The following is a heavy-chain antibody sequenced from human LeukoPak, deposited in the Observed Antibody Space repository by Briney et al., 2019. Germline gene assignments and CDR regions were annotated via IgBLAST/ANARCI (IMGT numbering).Heavy chain of an antibody. Sequence: ASVKVSCKASGYSFTDYYINWVRQAPGQGLEWMGWINPNHGGTHYAQKFQGRVTMTRDTSITTAYMELSSLRSDDTAVYYCARSSVAATVEGWFDPWGQGTLVTVSS. CDR1: GYSFTDYY. D-gene: IGHD2-15*01. CDR3: ARSSVAATVEGWFDP. CDR2: INPNHGGT. J-gene: IGHJ5*02. V-gene: IGHV1-2*02.